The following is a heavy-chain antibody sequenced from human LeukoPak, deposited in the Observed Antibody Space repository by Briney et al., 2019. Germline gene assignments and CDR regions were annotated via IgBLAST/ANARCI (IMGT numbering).Heavy chain of an antibody. CDR2: ISSSGSTI. CDR1: GFIFSDYY. V-gene: IGHV3-11*04. CDR3: ARSFSSGWYEVYYFDY. Sequence: GGSLRLSCAASGFIFSDYYMSWIRQAPGKGLEWVSYISSSGSTIYYADSVKGRFTISRDNAKNSLYLQMNSLRAEDTAVYYCARSFSSGWYEVYYFDYWGQGTLVTVSS. D-gene: IGHD6-19*01. J-gene: IGHJ4*02.